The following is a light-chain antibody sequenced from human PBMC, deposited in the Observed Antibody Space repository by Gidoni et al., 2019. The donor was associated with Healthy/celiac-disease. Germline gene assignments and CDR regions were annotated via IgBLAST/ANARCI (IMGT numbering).Light chain of an antibody. CDR1: QSVSSSY. CDR3: QQYGSSPQT. CDR2: GAS. J-gene: IGKJ1*01. V-gene: IGKV3-20*01. Sequence: EIVLTQSPGTLSLSPGARATLSCRASQSVSSSYLAWYQQKPGQAPSLLIYGASSRATGIPDRFSGSGSGTDFTLTISRLEPEDFAVYYCQQYGSSPQTFGQGTKVEIK.